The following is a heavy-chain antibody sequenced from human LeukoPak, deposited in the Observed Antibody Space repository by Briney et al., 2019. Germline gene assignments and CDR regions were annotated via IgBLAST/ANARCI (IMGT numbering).Heavy chain of an antibody. J-gene: IGHJ4*02. Sequence: SVKVSCKASGGTFSSYAISWVRQAPGQGLEWMGRIIPILGIANYAQKFQGRVTITADKSTSTAYMELSSLRSEDTAVYYCARGARQQLVPASFDYWGQGTLVTVSS. CDR3: ARGARQQLVPASFDY. D-gene: IGHD6-13*01. V-gene: IGHV1-69*04. CDR2: IIPILGIA. CDR1: GGTFSSYA.